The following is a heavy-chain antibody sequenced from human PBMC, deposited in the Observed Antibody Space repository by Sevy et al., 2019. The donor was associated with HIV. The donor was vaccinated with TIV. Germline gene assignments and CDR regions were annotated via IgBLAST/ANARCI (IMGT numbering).Heavy chain of an antibody. J-gene: IGHJ4*02. CDR3: ARDDYGDYVFDY. CDR1: GGSISSGGYY. CDR2: IYYSGST. Sequence: LSLTCTVSGGSISSGGYYWSWIRQHPGKGLEWVGYIYYSGSTYYNPSLKSRVTISVDTSKNQFSLKLSSVTAADTAVYYCARDDYGDYVFDYWGQGTLVTVSS. D-gene: IGHD4-17*01. V-gene: IGHV4-31*03.